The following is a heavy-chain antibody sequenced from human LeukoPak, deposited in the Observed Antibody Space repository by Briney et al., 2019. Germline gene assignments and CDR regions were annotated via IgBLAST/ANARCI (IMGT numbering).Heavy chain of an antibody. CDR1: GFTFSSYA. Sequence: GGSLRLSCAASGFTFSSYAMSWVRQAPGKGLEWVSAISGSGGSTYYADSVKGRFTISRDNSKNTLYLQVNSLRAEDTAVYYCAKGAVWQQLVPLLDYWGQGTLVTVSS. CDR2: ISGSGGST. V-gene: IGHV3-23*01. D-gene: IGHD6-13*01. CDR3: AKGAVWQQLVPLLDY. J-gene: IGHJ4*02.